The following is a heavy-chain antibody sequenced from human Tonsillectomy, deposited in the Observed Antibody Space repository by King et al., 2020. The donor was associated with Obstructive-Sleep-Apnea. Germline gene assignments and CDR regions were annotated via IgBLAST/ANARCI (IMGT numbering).Heavy chain of an antibody. CDR3: ARDHGYSYGYIDYYFDY. J-gene: IGHJ4*02. V-gene: IGHV3-30-3*01. Sequence: QLVQSGGGVVQPGRSLRLSCAASGFTFSNYAMHLVRQAPGKGLEWVAIISYDGSNKYKADSVKSRFTISRDDSKNTLYLQMNSLRAEDTAVYYCARDHGYSYGYIDYYFDYWGQGTLVTVSS. CDR1: GFTFSNYA. D-gene: IGHD5-18*01. CDR2: ISYDGSNK.